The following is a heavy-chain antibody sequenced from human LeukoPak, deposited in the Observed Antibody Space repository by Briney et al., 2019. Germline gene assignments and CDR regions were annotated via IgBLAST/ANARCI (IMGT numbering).Heavy chain of an antibody. J-gene: IGHJ4*02. Sequence: SETLSLTCAVYGGSFSGYYWSWIRQPPGKGLEWIGEINHSGSTNYNPSLKSRVTISVDTSKNQFSLKLNSVTAADTAVYYCARGSRVWGSYVDYWGQGTLVTVSS. D-gene: IGHD3-16*01. CDR3: ARGSRVWGSYVDY. CDR1: GGSFSGYY. V-gene: IGHV4-34*01. CDR2: INHSGST.